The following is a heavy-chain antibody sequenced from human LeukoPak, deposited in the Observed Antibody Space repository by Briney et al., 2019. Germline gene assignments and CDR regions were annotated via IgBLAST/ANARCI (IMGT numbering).Heavy chain of an antibody. Sequence: GESLKISCKGSGYSFTSYWIGWVRQMPGKGLEWMGIIYPGDSDTRYSPSFQGQVTMSADRSISTAYLQWSSLKASDTAIYYCARFSGTTLSWAWFDAWAQGTQVTVSS. V-gene: IGHV5-51*01. J-gene: IGHJ5*02. CDR2: IYPGDSDT. CDR1: GYSFTSYW. D-gene: IGHD1-7*01. CDR3: ARFSGTTLSWAWFDA.